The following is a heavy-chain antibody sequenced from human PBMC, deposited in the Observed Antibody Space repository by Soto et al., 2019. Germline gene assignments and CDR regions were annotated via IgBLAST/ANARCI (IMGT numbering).Heavy chain of an antibody. J-gene: IGHJ4*02. Sequence: PSETLSLTCTVTGDSISSRSYYWGWIRQPPGKGLEWIGTIYYSGSTYNTPSPRSRVRISIDTSNAQYSLKXKPVAAADPALHLCAKKRTSVGTQAYFDVWGQGSLVTVTS. CDR3: AKKRTSVGTQAYFDV. CDR2: IYYSGST. CDR1: GDSISSRSYY. D-gene: IGHD1-26*01. V-gene: IGHV4-39*01.